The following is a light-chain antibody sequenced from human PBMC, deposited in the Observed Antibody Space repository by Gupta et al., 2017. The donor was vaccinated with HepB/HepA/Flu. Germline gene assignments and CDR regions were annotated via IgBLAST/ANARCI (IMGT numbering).Light chain of an antibody. CDR1: QSINSNY. Sequence: IVLPQFPGTLSLSPGEGATLSCKTSQSINSNYLAWYQQKPGQTPRLVIYDTSSRATGIPDRFSGSGSGTEFTLTIRRLEPEDFAMYYCQYYGSSPLYAFGQGTKLEIK. CDR3: QYYGSSPLYA. V-gene: IGKV3-20*01. J-gene: IGKJ2*01. CDR2: DTS.